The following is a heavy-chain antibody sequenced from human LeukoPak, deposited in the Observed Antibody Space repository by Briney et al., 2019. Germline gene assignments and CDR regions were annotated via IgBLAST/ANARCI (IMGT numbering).Heavy chain of an antibody. CDR1: GDTFSIYA. Sequence: EASVKVSCNASGDTFSIYANSWVRQIPGKGLEWMGIIYPGDSDTRYSPSFQGQVTISADKYIRTDYLQWSSLKASNTAMYYCARRGVDTAMVSYWYFDLWGRGTLVTVSS. J-gene: IGHJ2*01. D-gene: IGHD5-18*01. CDR3: ARRGVDTAMVSYWYFDL. CDR2: IYPGDSDT. V-gene: IGHV5-51*01.